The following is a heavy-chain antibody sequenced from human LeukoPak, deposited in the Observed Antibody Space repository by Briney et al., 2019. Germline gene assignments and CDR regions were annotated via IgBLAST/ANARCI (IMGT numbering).Heavy chain of an antibody. CDR3: ARDRGTLNWNLNWFDP. CDR2: ISAYNGNT. D-gene: IGHD1-1*01. CDR1: GYTFTSYY. J-gene: IGHJ5*02. Sequence: PQASVKVSCKASGYTFTSYYMHWVRQAPGQGLEWMGWISAYNGNTNYAQKLQGRVTMTTDTSTSTAYMELRSLRSDDTAVYYCARDRGTLNWNLNWFDPWGQGTLVTVSS. V-gene: IGHV1-18*04.